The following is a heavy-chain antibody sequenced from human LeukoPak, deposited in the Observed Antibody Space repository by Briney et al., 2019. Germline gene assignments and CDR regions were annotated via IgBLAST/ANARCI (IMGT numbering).Heavy chain of an antibody. D-gene: IGHD3-16*02. J-gene: IGHJ4*02. CDR1: GGSISSSSYY. V-gene: IGHV4-61*02. CDR3: ASGRTNYVWGSYRYTPFDY. Sequence: SETLSLTCTVSGGSISSSSYYWSWIRQPAGQGLEWIGRIYTSGSTNYNPSLKSRVTISVDTSKNQFSLKLSSVTAADTAVYYCASGRTNYVWGSYRYTPFDYWGQGTLVTVSS. CDR2: IYTSGST.